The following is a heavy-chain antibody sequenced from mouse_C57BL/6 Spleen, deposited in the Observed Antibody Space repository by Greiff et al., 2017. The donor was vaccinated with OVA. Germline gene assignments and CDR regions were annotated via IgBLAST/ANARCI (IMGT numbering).Heavy chain of an antibody. CDR2: IDPSDSYT. CDR1: GYTFTSYW. CDR3: ARTRDDYPNAMDY. D-gene: IGHD2-4*01. V-gene: IGHV1-59*01. Sequence: VQLQQPGAELVRPGTSVKLSCKASGYTFTSYWMHWVKQRPGQGLEWIGVIDPSDSYTNYTQKFKGKAPLTVDTSSSTAYMQLSSLTSEDSAVYDCARTRDDYPNAMDYWGQGTSVTVSS. J-gene: IGHJ4*01.